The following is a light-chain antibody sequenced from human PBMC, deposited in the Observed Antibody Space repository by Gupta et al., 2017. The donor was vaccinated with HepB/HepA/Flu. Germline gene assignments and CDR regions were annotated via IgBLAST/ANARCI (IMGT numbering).Light chain of an antibody. CDR2: AAS. Sequence: DIQMTQSPSSLSASVGDRVTITCRASQSINTYLHWYQQKLGKAPKLLIYAASSLQSGVPSRFSGSGSGTDFTLTISSVQPEDFATYYCQQSYNDPRTFGQGTKVEIK. CDR3: QQSYNDPRT. CDR1: QSINTY. J-gene: IGKJ1*01. V-gene: IGKV1-39*01.